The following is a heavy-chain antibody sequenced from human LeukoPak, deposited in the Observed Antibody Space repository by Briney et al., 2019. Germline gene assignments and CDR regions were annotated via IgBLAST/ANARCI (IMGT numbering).Heavy chain of an antibody. D-gene: IGHD3-9*01. Sequence: ASVKASCKASGYMFGVFGITWVRQAPGQGLEWMGSIRVHNGDTNYAHKFQGRLTMTTDTSATTAYMELRSLKSDDTAVYYCARDRYDVGIAFDFWGQGTMVTVSS. CDR1: GYMFGVFG. J-gene: IGHJ3*01. V-gene: IGHV1-18*01. CDR3: ARDRYDVGIAFDF. CDR2: IRVHNGDT.